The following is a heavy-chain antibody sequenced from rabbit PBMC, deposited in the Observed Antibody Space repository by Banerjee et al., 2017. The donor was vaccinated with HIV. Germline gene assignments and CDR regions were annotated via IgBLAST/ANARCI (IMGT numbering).Heavy chain of an antibody. CDR2: IYAGKGSS. J-gene: IGHJ4*01. D-gene: IGHD1-1*01. CDR3: VRQGYASSSGYYNL. Sequence: QLKETGGGLVQPGGSLTLSCKASGFDFSSYYMNWVRQAPGKGLEWIGRIYAGKGSSDYANWVNGRFTISSHNAQNTLYLQLNSLTAADTATYFCVRQGYASSSGYYNLWGQGTLVTVS. CDR1: GFDFSSYY. V-gene: IGHV1S7*01.